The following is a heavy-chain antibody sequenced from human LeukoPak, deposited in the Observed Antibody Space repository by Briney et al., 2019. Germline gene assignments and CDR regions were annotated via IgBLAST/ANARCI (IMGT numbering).Heavy chain of an antibody. CDR1: GGSISSYY. CDR2: IYTSGST. J-gene: IGHJ2*01. D-gene: IGHD2-15*01. CDR3: ARTLGYCSGGSCYWYFEL. Sequence: SETLSLTRTVSGGSISSYYWSWVRQPAGKGLEWIGRIYTSGSTNHNPSLKRRVSMSVDTSKPQFSLKLSSVSAADTAVYYCARTLGYCSGGSCYWYFELWGRGTLVTVSS. V-gene: IGHV4-4*07.